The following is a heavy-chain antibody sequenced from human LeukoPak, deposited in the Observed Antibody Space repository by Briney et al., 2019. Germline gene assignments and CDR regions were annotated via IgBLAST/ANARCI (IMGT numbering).Heavy chain of an antibody. V-gene: IGHV3-9*01. J-gene: IGHJ4*02. Sequence: PGRSLRLSCAASGFTFDDYAMHWVRQAPGKGLEWVSGISWNSGSIGYADSVKGRFTISRDNAKNSLYLQMNSLRAEDTAVYYCAREDSGTYYWGQGTLVTVSS. CDR3: AREDSGTYY. D-gene: IGHD1-26*01. CDR1: GFTFDDYA. CDR2: ISWNSGSI.